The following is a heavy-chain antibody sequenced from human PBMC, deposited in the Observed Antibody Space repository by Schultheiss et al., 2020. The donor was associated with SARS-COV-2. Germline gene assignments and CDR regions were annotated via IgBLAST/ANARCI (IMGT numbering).Heavy chain of an antibody. CDR1: GGSITSGDSW. D-gene: IGHD5-24*01. V-gene: IGHV4-61*08. J-gene: IGHJ4*02. Sequence: GSLRLSCTVSGGSITSGDSWRSWIRQPPGKGLEWIGYIYYSGSTYYNPSLKSRVTISVDTSKNQFSLKLSSVTAADTAVYYCASRRWPRGFDYWGQGTLVTVSS. CDR3: ASRRWPRGFDY. CDR2: IYYSGST.